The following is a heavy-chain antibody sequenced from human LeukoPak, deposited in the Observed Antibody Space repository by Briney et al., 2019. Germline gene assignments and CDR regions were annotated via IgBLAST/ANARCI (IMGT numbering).Heavy chain of an antibody. CDR2: SGST. CDR3: ARSTDIVVVPAATRRAFDI. D-gene: IGHD2-2*01. V-gene: IGHV4-4*09. J-gene: IGHJ3*02. Sequence: SGSTNYNPSLKSRVTISVDTSKNQFSLKLSSVTAADTAVYYCARSTDIVVVPAATRRAFDIWGQGTMVTVSS.